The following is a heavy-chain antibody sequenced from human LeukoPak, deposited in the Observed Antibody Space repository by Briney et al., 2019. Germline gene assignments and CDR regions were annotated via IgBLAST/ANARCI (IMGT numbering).Heavy chain of an antibody. V-gene: IGHV3-30*19. D-gene: IGHD1-26*01. CDR3: ARDWDQWEPLDY. CDR2: ISYDGSNK. CDR1: GFTFSSYG. J-gene: IGHJ4*02. Sequence: QSGGSLRLSCAASGFTFSSYGMHWVRQAPGKGLEWVAVISYDGSNKYYADSAKGRFTISRDNSKSTLYLQMNSLRAEDTAVYYCARDWDQWEPLDYWGQGTLVTVSS.